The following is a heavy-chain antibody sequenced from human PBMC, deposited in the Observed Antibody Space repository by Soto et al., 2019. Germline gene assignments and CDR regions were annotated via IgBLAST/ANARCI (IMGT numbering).Heavy chain of an antibody. D-gene: IGHD6-6*01. CDR3: AGGIAARPLGY. V-gene: IGHV4-30-2*01. CDR2: IYDSGST. CDR1: GGSISSGGYS. J-gene: IGHJ4*02. Sequence: QLQLQESGSGLVKPSQTLSLTCAVSGGSISSGGYSWSWIRQPPGKGLEWIGYIYDSGSTYYNPSLTSRVTTSVDRSKNQFSLKLSSVTAADTAVYYCAGGIAARPLGYWGQGTLVTVSS.